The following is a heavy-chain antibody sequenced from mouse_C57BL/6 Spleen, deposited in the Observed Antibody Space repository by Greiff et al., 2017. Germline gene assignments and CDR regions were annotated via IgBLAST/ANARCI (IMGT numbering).Heavy chain of an antibody. CDR1: GYSFTGYY. CDR3: ARRGSSYWYFDV. D-gene: IGHD1-1*01. CDR2: INPSTGGT. Sequence: EVQLQQSGPELVKPGASVKISCKASGYSFTGYYMNWVKQSPEKSLEWIGEINPSTGGTTYNQKFKAQATLTVDKSSSTAYMQLKSLTSEDSAVYYCARRGSSYWYFDVWGTGTTVTVAS. V-gene: IGHV1-42*01. J-gene: IGHJ1*03.